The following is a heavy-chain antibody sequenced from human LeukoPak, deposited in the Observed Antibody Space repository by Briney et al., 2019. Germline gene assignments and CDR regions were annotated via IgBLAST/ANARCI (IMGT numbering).Heavy chain of an antibody. CDR1: GFTFSSSW. Sequence: PGGSLRLPCAASGFTFSSSWMSWVRQAPGKGLEWVANIKQDGSEKYYVDSVKGRFTISRGNAKNSLYLQMNSLRTEDTALYYCATERQMYFEYWGQGTLVTVSS. V-gene: IGHV3-7*03. CDR2: IKQDGSEK. CDR3: ATERQMYFEY. J-gene: IGHJ4*02.